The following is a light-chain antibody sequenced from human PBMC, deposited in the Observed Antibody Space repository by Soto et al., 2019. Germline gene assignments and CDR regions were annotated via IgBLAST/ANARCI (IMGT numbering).Light chain of an antibody. CDR2: EVS. V-gene: IGLV2-14*01. Sequence: QSALTQPASVSGSPGQSITISCTGTSSDVGGYNYVSWYQQHPGKAPKLMIYEVSNRPSGVSNRFSGSKSGNTASLTISGLQAEDEADYYCSSYTSSITRAVVFGGGTKLTVL. CDR3: SSYTSSITRAVV. CDR1: SSDVGGYNY. J-gene: IGLJ2*01.